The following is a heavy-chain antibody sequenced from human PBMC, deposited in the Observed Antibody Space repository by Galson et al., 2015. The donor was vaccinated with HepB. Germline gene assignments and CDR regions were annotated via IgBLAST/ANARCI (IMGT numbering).Heavy chain of an antibody. V-gene: IGHV1-69*04. CDR1: GGTFSSYA. CDR2: IIPILGIA. CDR3: ARDRLYSSSISGFDP. D-gene: IGHD6-6*01. J-gene: IGHJ5*02. Sequence: SVKVSCKASGGTFSSYAISWVRQAPGQGLEWMGRIIPILGIANYAQKFQGRVTITADKSTSTAYMELSSLRSEDTAVYYCARDRLYSSSISGFDPWGQGTLVTVSS.